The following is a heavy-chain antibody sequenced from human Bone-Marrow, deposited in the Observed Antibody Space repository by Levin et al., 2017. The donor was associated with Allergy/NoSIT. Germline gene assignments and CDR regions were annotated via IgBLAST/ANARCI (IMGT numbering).Heavy chain of an antibody. CDR2: ISFSSSYI. D-gene: IGHD6-19*01. V-gene: IGHV3-21*01. CDR1: GFTFSSYN. Sequence: SCAASGFTFSSYNMNWVRQAPGKGLEWVSSISFSSSYIYYVDSVKGRFTISRDNAKSSLYLQVDSLRAEDTAVYYCARDSSGWLYGMDVWGQGTTVTVSS. CDR3: ARDSSGWLYGMDV. J-gene: IGHJ6*02.